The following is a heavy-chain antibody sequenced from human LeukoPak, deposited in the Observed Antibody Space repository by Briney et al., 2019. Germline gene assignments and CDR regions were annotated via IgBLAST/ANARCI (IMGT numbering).Heavy chain of an antibody. D-gene: IGHD5-12*01. J-gene: IGHJ4*02. CDR2: TYFRNQWYD. CDR1: GDTVSTPSGT. CDR3: ARQGQHTGYDFLDY. Sequence: SQTLSLTCVISGDTVSTPSGTWNWIRQSPSRGLEWLGRTYFRNQWYDDYVLSVKSRIRIHPDASKNQFSLQLNSVTPEDTAVYFCARQGQHTGYDFLDYWGQGTLVTVSS. V-gene: IGHV6-1*01.